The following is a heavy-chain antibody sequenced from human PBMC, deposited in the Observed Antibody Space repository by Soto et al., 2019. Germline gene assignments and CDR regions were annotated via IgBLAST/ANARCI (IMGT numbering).Heavy chain of an antibody. D-gene: IGHD2-21*02. V-gene: IGHV1-69*13. Sequence: GASVKVSCKASGGNFSSYAISWVRQAPGQGLEWMGGIIPICGTANYAQKFQGRVTITADESTSTAYMELSSLRSEDTAVYYCAREAVVVTAGDYYYGMDVWGQGTTVTVSS. CDR1: GGNFSSYA. J-gene: IGHJ6*02. CDR3: AREAVVVTAGDYYYGMDV. CDR2: IIPICGTA.